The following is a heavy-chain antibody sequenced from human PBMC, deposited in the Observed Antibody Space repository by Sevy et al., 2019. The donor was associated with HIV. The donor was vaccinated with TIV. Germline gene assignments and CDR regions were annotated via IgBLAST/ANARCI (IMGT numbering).Heavy chain of an antibody. CDR2: ISSRGSTI. CDR3: AKPSTVTIGYYFDY. J-gene: IGHJ4*02. CDR1: GFTYSDYY. D-gene: IGHD4-17*01. V-gene: IGHV3-11*01. Sequence: GGSLRLSCAASGFTYSDYYMSWIRQAPGRGLEWISYISSRGSTIYYADSVKGRFTISRDNSKNTLYLQMNSLRAEDTAVYYCAKPSTVTIGYYFDYWGQGTLVTVSS.